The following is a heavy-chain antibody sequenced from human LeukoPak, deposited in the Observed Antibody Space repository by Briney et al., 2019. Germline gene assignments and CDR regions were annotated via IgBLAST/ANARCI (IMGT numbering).Heavy chain of an antibody. Sequence: GGSLRLSCAASGFTFSSYWMHWVRQAPGKGLVWVSRINSDGSSTSYADSVKGRFTISRDNAKNTLYLQMNSLRVEDTAVYYCARPRYYYDIDYWGQGTLVTVSS. CDR3: ARPRYYYDIDY. CDR2: INSDGSST. D-gene: IGHD3-22*01. CDR1: GFTFSSYW. J-gene: IGHJ4*02. V-gene: IGHV3-74*01.